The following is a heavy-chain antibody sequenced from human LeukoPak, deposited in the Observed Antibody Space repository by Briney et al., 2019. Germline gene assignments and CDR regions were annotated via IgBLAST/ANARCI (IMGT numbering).Heavy chain of an antibody. CDR1: GGSFSGYY. CDR2: INHSGST. CDR3: ARDERAWFGELYIDP. J-gene: IGHJ5*02. Sequence: RSSETLSLTCAVYGGSFSGYYWSWIRQPPGKGLEWIGEINHSGSTNYNPSLKSRVTMSVDTSKNQFSLKLSSVTAADTAVYYCARDERAWFGELYIDPWGQGTLVTVSS. V-gene: IGHV4-34*01. D-gene: IGHD3-10*01.